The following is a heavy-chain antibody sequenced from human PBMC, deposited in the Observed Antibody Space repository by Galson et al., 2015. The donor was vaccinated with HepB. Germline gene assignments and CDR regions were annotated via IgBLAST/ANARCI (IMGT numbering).Heavy chain of an antibody. D-gene: IGHD3-22*01. J-gene: IGHJ3*02. CDR2: ISYDGSNK. V-gene: IGHV3-30-3*01. CDR3: ARVGGRNSSGFQKRDAFDI. CDR1: GFTFSSYA. Sequence: SLRLSCAASGFTFSSYAMHWVRQAPGKGLEWVAVISYDGSNKYYADSVKGRFTISRDNSKNTLYLQMNSLRAEDTAVYYCARVGGRNSSGFQKRDAFDIWGQGTMVTVSS.